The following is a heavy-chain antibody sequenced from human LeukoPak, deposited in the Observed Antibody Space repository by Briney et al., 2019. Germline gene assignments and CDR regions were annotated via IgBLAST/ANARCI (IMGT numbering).Heavy chain of an antibody. V-gene: IGHV3-21*01. J-gene: IGHJ4*02. D-gene: IGHD6-13*01. Sequence: GGSLRLSCAASGFTFSSYSMNWVRQAPGKGLDRVSSISSSSSYIYYADSVKGRLTISRDNAKNSLYLQMNSLRAEDTAVYYCAKGRVAAAGTGFGFDYWGQGTLVTVSS. CDR3: AKGRVAAAGTGFGFDY. CDR2: ISSSSSYI. CDR1: GFTFSSYS.